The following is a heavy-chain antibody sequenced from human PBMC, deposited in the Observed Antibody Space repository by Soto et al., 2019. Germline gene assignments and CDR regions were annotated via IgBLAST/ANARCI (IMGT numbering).Heavy chain of an antibody. CDR2: IWYDGSNK. CDR3: AREGPDCSGGSCYPEFDY. D-gene: IGHD2-15*01. V-gene: IGHV3-33*01. Sequence: PGGSLRLSCAASGFTFSSYGMHWVRQAPGKGLEWVAVIWYDGSNKYYADSVKGRFTISRDNSKNTLYLQMNSLRAEDTAVYYCAREGPDCSGGSCYPEFDYWGQGTLVTVSS. J-gene: IGHJ4*02. CDR1: GFTFSSYG.